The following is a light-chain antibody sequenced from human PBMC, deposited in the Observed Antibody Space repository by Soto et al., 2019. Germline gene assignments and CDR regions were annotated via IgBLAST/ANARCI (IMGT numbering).Light chain of an antibody. CDR1: SSDIRDYNY. V-gene: IGLV2-14*01. CDR2: EVR. CDR3: SSYTTVNTLL. Sequence: QSALTQPASVSGSPGQSITISCTGTSSDIRDYNYVSWYQQLPGEAPKVLIYEVRNRPSGVSNRFSGSRSGNTASLTISGLRAEDEADYYCSSYTTVNTLLFGGGTKLTVL. J-gene: IGLJ2*01.